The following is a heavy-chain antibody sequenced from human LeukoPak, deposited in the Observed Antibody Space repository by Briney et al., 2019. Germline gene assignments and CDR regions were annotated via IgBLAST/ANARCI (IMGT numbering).Heavy chain of an antibody. J-gene: IGHJ6*02. CDR1: GFTFSSYS. CDR3: ARGITFGGVIVLGDYYYGMDV. CDR2: ISSSSYI. V-gene: IGHV3-21*01. Sequence: GGSLRLSCAASGFTFSSYSMNWVRQAPGKGLEWVSSISSSSYIYYADSVKGRFTISRDNAKNSLYLQMNSLRAEDTAVYYCARGITFGGVIVLGDYYYGMDVWGQGTTVTVSS. D-gene: IGHD3-16*01.